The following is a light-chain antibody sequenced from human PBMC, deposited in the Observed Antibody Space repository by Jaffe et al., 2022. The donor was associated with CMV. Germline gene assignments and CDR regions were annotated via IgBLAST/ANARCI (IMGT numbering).Light chain of an antibody. J-gene: IGLJ2*01. CDR1: ALPKHY. CDR3: QSADSSGTYVV. V-gene: IGLV3-25*03. CDR2: KDS. Sequence: YELTQPPSVSVSPGQTARISCSGDALPKHYAYWYQQKPGQAPVLVIYKDSERPSGIPERFSGSSSGTTVTLTISGVQAEDESDYYCQSADSSGTYVVFGGGTKLTVL.